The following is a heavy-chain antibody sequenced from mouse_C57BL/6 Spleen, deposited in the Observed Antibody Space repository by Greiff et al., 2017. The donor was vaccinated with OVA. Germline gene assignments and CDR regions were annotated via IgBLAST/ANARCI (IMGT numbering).Heavy chain of an antibody. V-gene: IGHV1-50*01. J-gene: IGHJ4*01. CDR2: IDPSDSYT. CDR1: GYTFTSYW. D-gene: IGHD3-3*01. CDR3: AINGRDSSTFYAMDY. Sequence: QVQLQQPGAELVKPGASVKLSCKASGYTFTSYWMQWVKQRPGQGLEWIGEIDPSDSYTNYNQKFKGKATLTVDTSSSTAYMQLSSLTSDDSADDYCAINGRDSSTFYAMDYWGQGTSVTVSS.